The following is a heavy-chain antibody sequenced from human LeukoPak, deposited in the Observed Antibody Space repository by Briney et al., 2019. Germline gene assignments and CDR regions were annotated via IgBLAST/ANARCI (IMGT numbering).Heavy chain of an antibody. J-gene: IGHJ6*02. CDR2: INPNSGGT. V-gene: IGHV1-2*02. Sequence: ASVKVSCKASGYTFTGYYMHWVRQAPGQGLEWMGWINPNSGGTNYAQKLQGRVTMTTDTSTSTAYMELRSLRSDDTAVYYCARDGYCSGGSCSSPYYYYGMDVWGQGTTVTVSS. CDR1: GYTFTGYY. CDR3: ARDGYCSGGSCSSPYYYYGMDV. D-gene: IGHD2-15*01.